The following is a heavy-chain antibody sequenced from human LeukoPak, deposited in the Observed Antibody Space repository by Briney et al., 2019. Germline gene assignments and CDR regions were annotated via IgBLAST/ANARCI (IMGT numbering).Heavy chain of an antibody. V-gene: IGHV4-59*08. CDR2: IYHRGNT. D-gene: IGHD6-19*01. CDR3: PRQGSSGWHNWFDP. Sequence: SETLSLTCTASGDSINGYYRSWIRQPPGKGLEWIGLIYHRGNTNYNPSLKSRVTISVDPSKNQFSLKVSSVTAADTAVYYCPRQGSSGWHNWFDPWGQGTLVTVSS. J-gene: IGHJ5*02. CDR1: GDSINGYY.